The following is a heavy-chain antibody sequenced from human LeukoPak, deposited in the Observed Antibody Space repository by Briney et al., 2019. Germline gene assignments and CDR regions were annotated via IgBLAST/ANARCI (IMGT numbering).Heavy chain of an antibody. J-gene: IGHJ4*02. D-gene: IGHD5-24*01. CDR3: GRDSVEMGTIHSDY. V-gene: IGHV4-39*07. Sequence: SETLSLTCTVSGGSIGSSNYFWGWIRQAPGKGLEWIGSIYYSGSTYYNPSLKSRVTISADMSKNQFSLRLYSVTAADTAVYYCGRDSVEMGTIHSDYWGQGTLVTVSS. CDR1: GGSIGSSNYF. CDR2: IYYSGST.